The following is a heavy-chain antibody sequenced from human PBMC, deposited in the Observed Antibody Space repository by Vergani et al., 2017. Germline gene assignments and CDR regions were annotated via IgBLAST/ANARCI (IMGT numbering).Heavy chain of an antibody. CDR2: IIPILGIA. CDR1: GGTFSSYA. Sequence: QVQLVQSGAEVKKPGSSVKVSCKASGGTFSSYAISWVRQAPGQGLEWMGRIIPILGIANYAQKFQGRVTITADKSTSTAYMELSSLRSEDTAVYYCARGKEAETTFDYWGQGTLVTVSS. V-gene: IGHV1-69*09. D-gene: IGHD1-7*01. CDR3: ARGKEAETTFDY. J-gene: IGHJ4*02.